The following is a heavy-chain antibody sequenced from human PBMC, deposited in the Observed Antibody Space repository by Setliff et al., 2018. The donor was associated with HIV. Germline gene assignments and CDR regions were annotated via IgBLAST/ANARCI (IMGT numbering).Heavy chain of an antibody. CDR3: ARDQLRIPERWDFDF. J-gene: IGHJ4*02. Sequence: GGSLRLSCAASGFVFSDHSFHWVRQAPGQGLEWLSYITGTGTTVSYADAVRGRFIISRDSVRNEVYLQIKRLRVEDPAVYYCARDQLRIPERWDFDFWGQGTLVTVSS. CDR2: ITGTGTTV. D-gene: IGHD1-26*01. V-gene: IGHV3-48*01. CDR1: GFVFSDHS.